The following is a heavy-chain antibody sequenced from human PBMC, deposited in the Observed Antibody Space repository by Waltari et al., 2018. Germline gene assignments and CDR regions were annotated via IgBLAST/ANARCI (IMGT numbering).Heavy chain of an antibody. J-gene: IGHJ4*02. CDR3: ARDLVVDPQRLDY. Sequence: EVQLVESGGGLVQPGGSLRLSCAASGFTFSSYWMSWVRQAPGKVLEWVANIKQDGSVKYYVDSVKGRFTISRDNAKNSLYLQMNSLRAEDTAVYYCARDLVVDPQRLDYWGQGTLVTVSS. CDR2: IKQDGSVK. CDR1: GFTFSSYW. V-gene: IGHV3-7*01. D-gene: IGHD3-22*01.